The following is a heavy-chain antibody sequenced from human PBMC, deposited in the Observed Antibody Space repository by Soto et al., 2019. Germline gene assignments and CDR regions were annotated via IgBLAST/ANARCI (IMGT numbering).Heavy chain of an antibody. D-gene: IGHD6-13*01. J-gene: IGHJ5*02. V-gene: IGHV4-39*01. Sequence: QLQLQESGPGLVKPSETLSLTCTVSGGSISSSSYYWGWIRQPPGKGLEWIGSIYYSGSTYYNPSLKSRVTISVDTSKNQFSLKLSSVTAADTAVYYCASVSSSWEYNWFDPWGQGTLVTVSS. CDR1: GGSISSSSYY. CDR3: ASVSSSWEYNWFDP. CDR2: IYYSGST.